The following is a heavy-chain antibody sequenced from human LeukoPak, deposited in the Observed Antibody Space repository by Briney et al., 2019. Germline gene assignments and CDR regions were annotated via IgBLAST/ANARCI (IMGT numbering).Heavy chain of an antibody. D-gene: IGHD1-26*01. CDR3: TRDGVSGSYREDY. CDR2: IRSKAYGGTT. Sequence: PGGSLRLSCTASGFTFGDYVMSWFRQAPGKGLEWVGFIRSKAYGGTTEYAASVKGRFTISSDDSKSIAYLQMNSLKTEDTAVYYCTRDGVSGSYREDYWGQGTLVTVSS. V-gene: IGHV3-49*03. CDR1: GFTFGDYV. J-gene: IGHJ4*02.